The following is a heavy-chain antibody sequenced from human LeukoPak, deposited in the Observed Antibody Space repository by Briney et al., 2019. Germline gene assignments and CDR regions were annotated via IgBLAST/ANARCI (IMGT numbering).Heavy chain of an antibody. Sequence: SETLSLTCTVSGGSISSYYWSWIRQPAGKVLEWIGRIYTSGSTNYNRSLKSRVTMSVDTSKNQFSLKLSSVTAADTAVYYCARDPYYDFWSGYYTGRLDAFDIWGQGTMVTVSS. CDR1: GGSISSYY. V-gene: IGHV4-4*07. D-gene: IGHD3-3*01. CDR3: ARDPYYDFWSGYYTGRLDAFDI. J-gene: IGHJ3*02. CDR2: IYTSGST.